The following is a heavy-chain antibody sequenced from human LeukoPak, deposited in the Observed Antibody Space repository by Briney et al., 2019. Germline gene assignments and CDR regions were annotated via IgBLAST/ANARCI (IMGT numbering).Heavy chain of an antibody. V-gene: IGHV3-33*08. D-gene: IGHD3-22*01. CDR2: IWYDGSNK. J-gene: IGHJ4*02. Sequence: GGSLRLSCAASGFTFSSYGMHWVRQAPGKGLEWVAVIWYDGSNKYYADSVKGRFTISRDDSKNTLYLQMNSLRAEDTAVYYRARDYYYDSSGSFDYWGQGTLVTVSS. CDR3: ARDYYYDSSGSFDY. CDR1: GFTFSSYG.